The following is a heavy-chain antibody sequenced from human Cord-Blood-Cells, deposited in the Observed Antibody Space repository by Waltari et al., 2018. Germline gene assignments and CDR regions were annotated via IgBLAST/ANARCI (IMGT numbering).Heavy chain of an antibody. D-gene: IGHD1-1*01. Sequence: EVQLAESGGGLVQPGGSLRLSCAASGVTFSSYAMSWVRQAPGKGVEWVSAISSSGGNTDYADSVKGLFTISRDNSKNPLYLQMNSLRAEDTAVYYCAKELNWNDAFDIWGQGTMVTVSS. J-gene: IGHJ3*02. V-gene: IGHV3-23*04. CDR2: ISSSGGNT. CDR1: GVTFSSYA. CDR3: AKELNWNDAFDI.